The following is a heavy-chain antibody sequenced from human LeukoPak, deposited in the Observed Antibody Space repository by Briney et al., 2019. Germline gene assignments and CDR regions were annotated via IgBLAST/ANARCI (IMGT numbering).Heavy chain of an antibody. Sequence: GGSLRLSCAASGFTVSSNYMSWVRQAPGKGLEWVSVIYSGGSTYYADSVKGRFTISRDNSKNTLYLQMNSLRAEDTAVYYCASTEITMVRGVLYWGQGTLVTVSS. J-gene: IGHJ4*02. CDR1: GFTVSSNY. CDR2: IYSGGST. V-gene: IGHV3-66*01. CDR3: ASTEITMVRGVLY. D-gene: IGHD3-10*01.